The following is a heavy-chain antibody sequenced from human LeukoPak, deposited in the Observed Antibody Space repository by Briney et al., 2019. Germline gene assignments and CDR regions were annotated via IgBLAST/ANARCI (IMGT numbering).Heavy chain of an antibody. CDR1: GFTFSSYW. D-gene: IGHD3-3*01. V-gene: IGHV3-7*01. CDR3: ARQSTLEWGYYFDY. Sequence: PGGSLRLSCAASGFTFSSYWMSWVRQAPGKGLEWVANIKQDGSEKYYVDSVKGRFTISGDNAKNSLYLQMNSLRAEDTAVYYCARQSTLEWGYYFDYWGQGTLVTVSS. J-gene: IGHJ4*02. CDR2: IKQDGSEK.